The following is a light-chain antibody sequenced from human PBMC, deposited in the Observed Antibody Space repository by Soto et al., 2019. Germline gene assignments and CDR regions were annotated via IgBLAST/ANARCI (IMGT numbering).Light chain of an antibody. V-gene: IGKV2-30*01. CDR1: QSLVYSDGNTY. Sequence: DVVMTQSPLSLPVTLGQPASISCRSSQSLVYSDGNTYLNWFQQRPGQSPRRLIYKVSNLDSGVPHRFRGSGSGTDFTLKITSVEADDLVLYYCLHRTHLPPTFGPGTNVHIK. CDR2: KVS. J-gene: IGKJ3*01. CDR3: LHRTHLPPT.